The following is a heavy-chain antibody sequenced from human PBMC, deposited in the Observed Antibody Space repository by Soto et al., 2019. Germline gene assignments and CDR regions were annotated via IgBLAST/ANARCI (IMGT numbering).Heavy chain of an antibody. J-gene: IGHJ4*02. CDR2: ISYDGSRE. CDR3: AKDRVESGLGEIDY. CDR1: GFAFRTSG. D-gene: IGHD3-16*01. V-gene: IGHV3-30*18. Sequence: QVQLVESGGGVIQPGRSLRLSCAASGFAFRTSGMHWVRQAPGKGLQWVAIISYDGSREYYLDSVKGRFTISRDNPKNTLYLQMKSLRAEDTAVYYCAKDRVESGLGEIDYWGQGTLVSVSS.